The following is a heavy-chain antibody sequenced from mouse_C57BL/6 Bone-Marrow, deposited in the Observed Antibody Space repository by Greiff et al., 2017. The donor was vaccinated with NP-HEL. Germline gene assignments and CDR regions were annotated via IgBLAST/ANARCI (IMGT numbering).Heavy chain of an antibody. CDR1: GYAFSSSW. V-gene: IGHV1-82*01. CDR3: AREEGYPGYAMDY. J-gene: IGHJ4*01. D-gene: IGHD5-1-1*01. Sequence: QVHVKQSGPELVKPGASVKISCKASGYAFSSSWMNWVKQRPGKGLEWIGRIYPGDGDTNYNGKFKGKATLTADKSSSTAYMQLSSLTSEDSAVYICAREEGYPGYAMDYWGQGTSVTVSS. CDR2: IYPGDGDT.